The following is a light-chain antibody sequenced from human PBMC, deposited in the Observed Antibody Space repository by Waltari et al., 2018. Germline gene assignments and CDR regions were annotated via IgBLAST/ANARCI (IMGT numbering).Light chain of an antibody. CDR2: AAS. Sequence: DIQMTQSPSSLSASIVDRVTITCRASQGISTYLAWYQQKPGKVPKVLSYAASTLHSGVPFRCSGSGSGIDLTLTIRSLQPEDVATYYCQKYNSAPMTFGQGTKVEIK. V-gene: IGKV1-27*01. CDR3: QKYNSAPMT. J-gene: IGKJ1*01. CDR1: QGISTY.